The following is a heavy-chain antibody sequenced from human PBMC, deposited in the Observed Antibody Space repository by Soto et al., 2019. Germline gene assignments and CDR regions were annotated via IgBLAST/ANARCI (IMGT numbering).Heavy chain of an antibody. J-gene: IGHJ5*02. CDR1: GYTFTSYY. CDR3: ARGVYYDSSGYGGWFDP. D-gene: IGHD3-22*01. CDR2: INPSGGST. Sequence: ASVKVSCKASGYTFTSYYMHWVRQAPGQGLEWMGIINPSGGSTSYAQKFQGGVTMTRDTSTSTVYMELSSLRSEDTAVYYCARGVYYDSSGYGGWFDPWGQGTLVTVSS. V-gene: IGHV1-46*01.